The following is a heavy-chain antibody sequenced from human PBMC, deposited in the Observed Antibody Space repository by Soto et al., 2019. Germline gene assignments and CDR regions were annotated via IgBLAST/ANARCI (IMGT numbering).Heavy chain of an antibody. J-gene: IGHJ6*02. CDR3: ARGRRGSYRVAYYYYGMDV. CDR2: INHSGST. D-gene: IGHD1-26*01. V-gene: IGHV4-34*01. Sequence: SEPLSLTCAVYVGAFSGYYWSWVRQPPVKALECIGEINHSGSTNYNPSLTSRVTISVDTSKNQFSLKLSSVTAADTAVYYCARGRRGSYRVAYYYYGMDVWGQGTTVTVSS. CDR1: VGAFSGYY.